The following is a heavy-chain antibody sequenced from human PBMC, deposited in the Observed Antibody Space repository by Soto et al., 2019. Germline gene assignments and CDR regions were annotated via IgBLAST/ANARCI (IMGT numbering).Heavy chain of an antibody. Sequence: GWSLRLSCAASGFTFTRYSMNWVRQAPGKGLEWVSSISSTTNYIYYGDSMKGRFTISRDNGKNSLYLELHSLRAEDTAVYYCARESEHLTSKFDYRAQGTIVAVS. J-gene: IGHJ4*02. CDR3: ARESEHLTSKFDY. CDR2: ISSTTNYI. V-gene: IGHV3-21*06. CDR1: GFTFTRYS.